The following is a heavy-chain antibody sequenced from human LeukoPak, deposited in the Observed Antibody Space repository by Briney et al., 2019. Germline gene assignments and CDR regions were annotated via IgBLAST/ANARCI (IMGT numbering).Heavy chain of an antibody. CDR1: GFTFSSYG. CDR3: AKDFGAAAGTPSP. J-gene: IGHJ5*02. CDR2: ISYDGSNK. Sequence: PGRSLRLSCAASGFTFSSYGMHWVRQAPGKGLEWVAVISYDGSNKYYADSVKGRFTISRDNSKNTLYLQMNSLRAEDTAVYYCAKDFGAAAGTPSPWGQGTLVTVSS. D-gene: IGHD6-13*01. V-gene: IGHV3-30*18.